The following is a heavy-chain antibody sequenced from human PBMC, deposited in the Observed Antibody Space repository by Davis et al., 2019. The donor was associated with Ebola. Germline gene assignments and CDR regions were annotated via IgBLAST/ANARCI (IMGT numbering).Heavy chain of an antibody. Sequence: MPSETLSLTCAVYGGSFSGYYWSWIRQPPGKGLEWIGEINHSGSTNYNPSLKSRVTISVDTSKNQFSLKLSSVTAADTAVYYCARRRWLVRSFWFDPWGQGTLVTVSS. D-gene: IGHD6-19*01. CDR2: INHSGST. J-gene: IGHJ5*02. CDR1: GGSFSGYY. CDR3: ARRRWLVRSFWFDP. V-gene: IGHV4-34*01.